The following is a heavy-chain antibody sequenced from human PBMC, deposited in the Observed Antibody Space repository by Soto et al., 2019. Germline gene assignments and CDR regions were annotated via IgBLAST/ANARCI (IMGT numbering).Heavy chain of an antibody. V-gene: IGHV1-18*01. D-gene: IGHD2-2*01. J-gene: IGHJ5*02. CDR2: ISAYNGNT. CDR1: GYTFTSYG. CDR3: GRDQAIGIVVVPAAMVWFDP. Sequence: GASLKVSCKASGYTFTSYGISWVRQAPGQGLEWMGWISAYNGNTNYAQKLQGRVTMTTDTSTSTAYMELRSLRSDDTAVYYCGRDQAIGIVVVPAAMVWFDPWGQGTLVTVSS.